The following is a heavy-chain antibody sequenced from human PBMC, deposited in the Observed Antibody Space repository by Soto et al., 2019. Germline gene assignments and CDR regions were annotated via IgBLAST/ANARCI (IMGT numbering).Heavy chain of an antibody. Sequence: PVGSLRLSCAASGFTFSSYAMSWVCQAPGKGLEWVSTISGSGGSTYYAESVKGRFTISRDNSKNTLYLQMNSLRAEDTAVYYCAKDSSGSGWYNWFDPWGQGTLVTVSS. CDR2: ISGSGGST. CDR3: AKDSSGSGWYNWFDP. D-gene: IGHD6-19*01. V-gene: IGHV3-23*01. J-gene: IGHJ5*02. CDR1: GFTFSSYA.